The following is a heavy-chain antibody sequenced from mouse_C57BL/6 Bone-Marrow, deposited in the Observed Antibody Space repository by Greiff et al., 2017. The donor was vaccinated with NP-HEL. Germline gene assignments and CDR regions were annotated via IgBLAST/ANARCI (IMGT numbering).Heavy chain of an antibody. Sequence: EVKLMESGGGLVKPGGSLKLSCAASGFTFSSYAMSWVRQTPEKRLEWVATISDGGSYTYYPDNVKGRFTISRDNAKNNLYLQMSHLKSEDTAMYYCAREGDYEAFDYWGQGTTRTVSS. CDR1: GFTFSSYA. D-gene: IGHD2-4*01. CDR3: AREGDYEAFDY. V-gene: IGHV5-4*01. J-gene: IGHJ2*01. CDR2: ISDGGSYT.